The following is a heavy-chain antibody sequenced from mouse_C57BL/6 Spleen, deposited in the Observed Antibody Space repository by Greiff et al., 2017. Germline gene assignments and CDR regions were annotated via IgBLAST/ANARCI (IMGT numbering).Heavy chain of an antibody. CDR2: ISYDGSN. D-gene: IGHD4-1*01. CDR3: ARERTGTRAMDY. Sequence: DVQLQESGPGLVKPSQSLSLTCSVTGYSITSGYYWNWIRQFPGNKLEWMGYISYDGSNNYNPSLKNRISITRDTSKNQFFLKLNSVTTEDTATYYCARERTGTRAMDYWGQGTSVTVSS. V-gene: IGHV3-6*01. J-gene: IGHJ4*01. CDR1: GYSITSGYY.